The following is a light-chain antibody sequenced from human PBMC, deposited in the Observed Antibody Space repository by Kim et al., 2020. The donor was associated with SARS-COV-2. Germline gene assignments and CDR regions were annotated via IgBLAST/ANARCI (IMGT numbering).Light chain of an antibody. J-gene: IGKJ4*01. CDR3: QQRNSWPLT. CDR2: DAS. CDR1: HYITNF. V-gene: IGKV3-11*01. Sequence: PGERATLSCRASHYITNFLAWYQQKPGQPPSLLIYDASNRATGVPARFSRSGSGTDFTLTISSLEPDDSAVYYCQQRNSWPLTFGGGTKVDIK.